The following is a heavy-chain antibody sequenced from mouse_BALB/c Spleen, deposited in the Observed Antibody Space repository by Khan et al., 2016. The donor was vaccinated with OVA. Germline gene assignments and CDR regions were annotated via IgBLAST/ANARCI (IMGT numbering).Heavy chain of an antibody. D-gene: IGHD2-1*01. V-gene: IGHV1S132*01. CDR2: IFPGTGTT. CDR3: ARVYFGKYEFAY. J-gene: IGHJ3*01. CDR1: GYTFTSYW. Sequence: QVQLQQSGAELVKPGASVKLSCKTSGYTFTSYWIQWVKQRPGQGLGWIGQIFPGTGTTYYNENFKGKATLTVDTSSSTAYMQLSSLTSEDSAVYFWARVYFGKYEFAYWGQGTLVTVSP.